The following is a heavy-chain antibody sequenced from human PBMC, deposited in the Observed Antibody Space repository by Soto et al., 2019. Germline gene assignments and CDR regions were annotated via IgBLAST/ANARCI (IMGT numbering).Heavy chain of an antibody. D-gene: IGHD2-15*01. J-gene: IGHJ4*02. V-gene: IGHV4-34*01. CDR3: ARGSLCGGSCYWPYFDY. Sequence: QVQLQQWGAGLLKPSETLSLTCAVYGGSFSGYYWSWIRQPPGKGLEWIGEINHSGSTNYNPSLKSRVTISVDTSKNQCALKLSSVTAADTAVYYCARGSLCGGSCYWPYFDYWGQGTLVTVSS. CDR1: GGSFSGYY. CDR2: INHSGST.